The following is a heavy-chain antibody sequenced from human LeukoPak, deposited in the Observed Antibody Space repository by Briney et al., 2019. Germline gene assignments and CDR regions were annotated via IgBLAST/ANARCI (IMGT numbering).Heavy chain of an antibody. CDR2: INHSGST. CDR3: ARGRGVPKRNHNTGRWFDP. CDR1: GGSFSGYY. V-gene: IGHV4-34*01. Sequence: PSETLSLTCAVYGGSFSGYYWSWIRQPQGKGLEWIGEINHSGSTNYNPSLKSRVTISVDTSKNQFSLKLSSVTAADTAVCYCARGRGVPKRNHNTGRWFDPWGQGTLVTVSS. J-gene: IGHJ5*02. D-gene: IGHD3-10*01.